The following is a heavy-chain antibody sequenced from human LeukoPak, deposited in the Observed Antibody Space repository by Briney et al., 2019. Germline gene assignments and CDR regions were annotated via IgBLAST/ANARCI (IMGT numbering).Heavy chain of an antibody. D-gene: IGHD1/OR15-1a*01. CDR1: GESFSGYF. CDR3: RREEQELWTFPLASYHYAIDV. CDR2: SNHFGST. Sequence: SETLSLTCAVSGESFSGYFWTWIRQPPGKGLEWIGESNHFGSTDYNPSLKSRVTISVDTSKKQFSLNLRSVTDADTAVYLGRREEQELWTFPLASYHYAIDVWGQGTTVTVSS. J-gene: IGHJ6*02. V-gene: IGHV4-34*01.